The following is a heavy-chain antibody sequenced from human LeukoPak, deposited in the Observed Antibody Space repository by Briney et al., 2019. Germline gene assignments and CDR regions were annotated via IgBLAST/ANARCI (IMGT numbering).Heavy chain of an antibody. J-gene: IGHJ4*02. D-gene: IGHD4-11*01. CDR1: GYTFTGYY. Sequence: ASVKVSCKASGYTFTGYYMHWVRQAPGQGLEWMGWMNPNSGNTGYAQKFQGRVTMTRDTSTSTVYMELSSLRSEDTAVYYCARIGGETVTSPFDYWGQGTLVTVSS. CDR3: ARIGGETVTSPFDY. CDR2: MNPNSGNT. V-gene: IGHV1-8*02.